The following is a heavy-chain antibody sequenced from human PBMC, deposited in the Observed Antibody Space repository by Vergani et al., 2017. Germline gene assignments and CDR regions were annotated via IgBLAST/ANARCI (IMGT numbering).Heavy chain of an antibody. J-gene: IGHJ6*02. V-gene: IGHV3-7*01. CDR2: IKQDGSEK. D-gene: IGHD3-22*01. Sequence: EVQLVESGGGLVQPGGSLRLSCAASGFTFSSYWMSWVRQAPGKGLEWVANIKQDGSEKYYVDSVKGRFTISRDNAKNSLYLQTNSLRAEDTAVYYCAGDYYDSSGYYYLYYYYYGMDVWGQGTTVTVSS. CDR3: AGDYYDSSGYYYLYYYYYGMDV. CDR1: GFTFSSYW.